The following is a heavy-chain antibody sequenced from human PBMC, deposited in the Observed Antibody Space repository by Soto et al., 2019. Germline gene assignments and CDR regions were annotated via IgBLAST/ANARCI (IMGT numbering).Heavy chain of an antibody. J-gene: IGHJ4*02. V-gene: IGHV4-4*07. D-gene: IGHD3-3*02. CDR2: IYTGGNT. Sequence: LTCNVSGRSMVSYYWSWIRQPAGKGLEWIGRIYTGGNTNYNPSLKSRVTMSVDTSKSQFSLSLTSVTAADTAVYYCAREGDDRHFFFDSWGQGTLVTVSS. CDR3: AREGDDRHFFFDS. CDR1: GRSMVSYY.